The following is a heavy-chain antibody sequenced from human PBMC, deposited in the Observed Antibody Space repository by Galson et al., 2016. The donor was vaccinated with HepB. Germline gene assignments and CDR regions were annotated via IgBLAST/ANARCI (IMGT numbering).Heavy chain of an antibody. CDR2: ISWNSGSL. CDR1: GFTFRDYA. J-gene: IGHJ5*01. CDR3: VESSTGLVFNNGFDS. V-gene: IGHV3-9*01. D-gene: IGHD3/OR15-3a*01. Sequence: SLRLSCAASGFTFRDYAMQWVRQPPQKGLEWVSGISWNSGSLEYADSVKGRFTISRDNAERSVHPQLNSLRSVDTALYYCVESSTGLVFNNGFDSWGQGTLVTVSS.